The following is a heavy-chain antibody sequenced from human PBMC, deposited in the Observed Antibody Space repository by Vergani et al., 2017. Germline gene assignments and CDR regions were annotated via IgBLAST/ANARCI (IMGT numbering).Heavy chain of an antibody. V-gene: IGHV3-30-3*01. Sequence: QVQLVESGGGVVQPGRSLRLSCAVSGFTFSTYPMHWVRQAPGKGLEWMAVISYDGTKKYYADSVKGRFTISRDNSKNTLYLQMNSLRAEDTAVYYCARGASGDYVSSFDYWGQGTLVTVSS. J-gene: IGHJ4*02. D-gene: IGHD4-17*01. CDR1: GFTFSTYP. CDR2: ISYDGTKK. CDR3: ARGASGDYVSSFDY.